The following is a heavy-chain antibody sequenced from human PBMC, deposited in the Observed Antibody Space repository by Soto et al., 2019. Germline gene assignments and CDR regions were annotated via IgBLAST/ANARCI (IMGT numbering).Heavy chain of an antibody. V-gene: IGHV4-4*02. D-gene: IGHD6-13*01. CDR2: IYHSGST. J-gene: IGHJ4*02. Sequence: QVQLQESGPGLVKPSGTLSLTCAVSGGSVSSSNWWTWVRQPPGKGLEWIGEIYHSGSTNYNPSLKGRVPISVDKSKNQFSLKLSSVTAADTAVYYCARVVGYSSSWYEGSIDYWGQGTLVTVSS. CDR1: GGSVSSSNW. CDR3: ARVVGYSSSWYEGSIDY.